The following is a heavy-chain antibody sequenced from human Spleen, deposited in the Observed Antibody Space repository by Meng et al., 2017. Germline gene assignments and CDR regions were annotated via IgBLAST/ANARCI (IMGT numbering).Heavy chain of an antibody. J-gene: IGHJ4*02. V-gene: IGHV1-69*05. CDR3: ARSEGARDVLRWYLEQYYFDY. CDR1: GYPFTAYY. Sequence: SVKVSCKPSGYPFTAYYIHWVRQAPGQGLEWMGGIIPIFGTANYAQKFQGRVTITTDESTSTAYMELSSLRSEDTAVYYCARSEGARDVLRWYLEQYYFDYWGQGTLVTVSS. D-gene: IGHD4-23*01. CDR2: IIPIFGTA.